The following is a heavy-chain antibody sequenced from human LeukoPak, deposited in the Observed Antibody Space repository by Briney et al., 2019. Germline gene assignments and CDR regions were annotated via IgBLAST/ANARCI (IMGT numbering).Heavy chain of an antibody. Sequence: ASVKVSCKASGYTFTSYGISWVRQAPGQGLEWMGWISAYNGNTIYAQKLQGRVTMTTDTSTSTAYMELRSLRSDDTAVYYCARPNGIAAADAFDIWGQGTMVTVSS. V-gene: IGHV1-18*01. J-gene: IGHJ3*02. CDR1: GYTFTSYG. CDR3: ARPNGIAAADAFDI. D-gene: IGHD6-13*01. CDR2: ISAYNGNT.